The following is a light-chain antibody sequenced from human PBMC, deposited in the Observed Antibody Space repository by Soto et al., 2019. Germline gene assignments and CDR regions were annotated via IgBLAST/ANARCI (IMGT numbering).Light chain of an antibody. Sequence: QSALTQPPSASGSPGQSVTISCTGTSGVSWYQQHPGKAPKLMTYEGSQRPSGVSNRFSGSKSGNTASLTISGLQAEDEADYYCCSYAGGSTLVFGGGTKLTVL. J-gene: IGLJ2*01. CDR3: CSYAGGSTLV. V-gene: IGLV2-23*01. CDR2: EGS. CDR1: SGV.